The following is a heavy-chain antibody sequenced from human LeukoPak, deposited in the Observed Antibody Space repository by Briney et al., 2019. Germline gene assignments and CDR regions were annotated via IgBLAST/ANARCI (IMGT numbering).Heavy chain of an antibody. D-gene: IGHD1-26*01. CDR3: ARATEGIVGAPPYFDY. J-gene: IGHJ4*02. V-gene: IGHV4-34*01. CDR2: IYYSGST. Sequence: SETLSLTCAVYGGSFSGYYWSWIRQPPGKGLEWIGSIYYSGSTYYNPSLKSRVTISVDTSKNQFSLKLSSVTAADTAVYYCARATEGIVGAPPYFDYWGQGTLVTVSS. CDR1: GGSFSGYY.